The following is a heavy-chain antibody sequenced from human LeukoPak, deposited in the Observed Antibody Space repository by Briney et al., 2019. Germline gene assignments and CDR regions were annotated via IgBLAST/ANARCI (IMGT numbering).Heavy chain of an antibody. V-gene: IGHV4-39*01. CDR3: ARLQYYYDRSGYTFDY. CDR2: IYYSGTT. Sequence: SETLSLTCIVSGASISSSDYYWGWIRQPPGRGLDWIGAIYYSGTTSYNATLKSRLSISVDTSKNQFSLRLSSLTAADTAVYYCARLQYYYDRSGYTFDYWGQGTLVTVSS. D-gene: IGHD3-22*01. CDR1: GASISSSDYY. J-gene: IGHJ4*02.